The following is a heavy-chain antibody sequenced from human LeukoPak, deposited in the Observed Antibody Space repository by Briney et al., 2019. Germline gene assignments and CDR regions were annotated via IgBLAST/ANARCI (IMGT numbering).Heavy chain of an antibody. CDR1: GFTFSSYA. CDR2: ISGSGGST. CDR3: AKVGNTIFGVVRRHYYGMDV. D-gene: IGHD3-3*01. J-gene: IGHJ6*02. Sequence: GGSLRLSCAASGFTFSSYAMSWVRQAPGKGLEWVSAISGSGGSTYYADSVKGRFTISRDNSKNTLHLQMNSLRAEDTAVYYCAKVGNTIFGVVRRHYYGMDVWGQGTTVTVSS. V-gene: IGHV3-23*01.